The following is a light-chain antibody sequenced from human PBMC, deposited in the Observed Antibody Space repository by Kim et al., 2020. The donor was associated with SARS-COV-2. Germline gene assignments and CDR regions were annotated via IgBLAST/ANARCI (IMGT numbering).Light chain of an antibody. J-gene: IGLJ3*02. CDR3: AAWDDSLSAWV. CDR2: RNN. Sequence: ELTQPTSASGTPGQRVSISCSGSSSNIGTNYVYWYQQLTETAPKLLIFRNNLRPSGVPDRFSGSKSGTSASLVISGLRLEDDADYYCAAWDDSLSAWVFGGGTKLTVL. CDR1: SSNIGTNY. V-gene: IGLV1-47*01.